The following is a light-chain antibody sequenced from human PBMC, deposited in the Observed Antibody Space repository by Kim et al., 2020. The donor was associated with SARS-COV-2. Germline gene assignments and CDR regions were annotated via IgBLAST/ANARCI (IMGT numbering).Light chain of an antibody. V-gene: IGLV1-47*01. J-gene: IGLJ3*02. CDR1: GSNIGSNY. CDR2: RNN. CDR3: AAWDDSLSGPV. Sequence: GQRVTISCSGSGSNIGSNYVCWYQQLPGTAPKLRIYRNNQRPSGVPDRFSGSKSGTSASLAISGLRSEDEADYHCAAWDDSLSGPVVGGGTQLTVL.